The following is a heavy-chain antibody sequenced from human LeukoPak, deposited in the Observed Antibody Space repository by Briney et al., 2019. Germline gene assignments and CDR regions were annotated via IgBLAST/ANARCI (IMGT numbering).Heavy chain of an antibody. D-gene: IGHD3-10*01. CDR2: INWNGGST. CDR3: ARLSAYYYGSYFYYYMDV. Sequence: PGGALRPSRAGPGITLYYFWKSWVRPAPREGVGLGSGINWNGGSTGYADSVKGRFTVSRDNAKNSLYLQMNSLRAEDTALYYCARLSAYYYGSYFYYYMDVWGKGTTVTVSS. J-gene: IGHJ6*03. V-gene: IGHV3-20*04. CDR1: GITLYYFW.